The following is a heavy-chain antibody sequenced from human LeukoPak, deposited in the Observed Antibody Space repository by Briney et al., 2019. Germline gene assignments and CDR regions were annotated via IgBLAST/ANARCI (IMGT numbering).Heavy chain of an antibody. CDR2: IYSGGST. Sequence: GGSLRLSCAASGFTVSSNYMSWVRQAPGKGLEWVSVIYSGGSTYYADSVKGRFTISRDNSKNTLYLQMNSLRAEDTAVYYCARGRSSESMDVWGQGTTVTVSS. V-gene: IGHV3-53*01. J-gene: IGHJ6*02. CDR3: ARGRSSESMDV. CDR1: GFTVSSNY.